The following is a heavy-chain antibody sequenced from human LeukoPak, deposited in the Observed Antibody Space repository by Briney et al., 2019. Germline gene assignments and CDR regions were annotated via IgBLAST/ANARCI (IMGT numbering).Heavy chain of an antibody. J-gene: IGHJ6*02. CDR3: AKDLGVGCSSTSCYSGHYYGMDV. CDR2: ISYDGSNK. CDR1: GFTFSSYG. D-gene: IGHD2-2*01. V-gene: IGHV3-30*18. Sequence: GGSLRLSCAASGFTFSSYGMHWVRQAPGKGLEWVAVISYDGSNKYYADSVKGRFTISRDNSKNTPYLQMNSLRAEDTAVYYCAKDLGVGCSSTSCYSGHYYGMDVWGQGTTVTVSS.